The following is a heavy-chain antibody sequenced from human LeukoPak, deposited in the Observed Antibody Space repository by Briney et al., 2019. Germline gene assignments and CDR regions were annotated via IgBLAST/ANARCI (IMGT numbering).Heavy chain of an antibody. Sequence: SETLSLTCAVYGGSLSGNYWSWIRQPPGKGLEWIGEINRSGSTKYNPSLKSRVTISVDTSKNQLSLRLSSVTAADTAVYYCARGPADYNKLKPGDRDGYNYKSKRTPSDYWGQGTLVTVSS. CDR2: INRSGST. J-gene: IGHJ4*02. CDR1: GGSLSGNY. D-gene: IGHD5-24*01. V-gene: IGHV4-34*01. CDR3: ARGPADYNKLKPGDRDGYNYKSKRTPSDY.